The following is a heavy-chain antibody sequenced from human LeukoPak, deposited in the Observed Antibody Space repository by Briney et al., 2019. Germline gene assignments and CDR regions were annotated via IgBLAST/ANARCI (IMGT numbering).Heavy chain of an antibody. V-gene: IGHV4-34*01. CDR2: INGSGKT. J-gene: IGHJ4*02. CDR1: GGSFSAFH. CDR3: ARVMGAANFDY. D-gene: IGHD1-26*01. Sequence: SGTLSLTCAVSGGSFSAFHWTWIRQPPGQGLEWIGEINGSGKTNYNPSLKSRVTISVDTSKNQFSLKMTSVTAADTAVYYCARVMGAANFDYWGQGTLLTVSS.